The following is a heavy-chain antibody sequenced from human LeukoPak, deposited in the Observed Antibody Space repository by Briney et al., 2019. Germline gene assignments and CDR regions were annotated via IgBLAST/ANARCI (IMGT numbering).Heavy chain of an antibody. CDR2: ISYDGSNK. CDR1: GFTFSSYA. D-gene: IGHD1-7*01. Sequence: GGSLRLSCAASGFTFSSYAMHWVRQAPGKGLEWVAVISYDGSNKYYADSVKGRFTISRDNSKNTLYLQMNSLRAEDTAVYYCAREDDWNYEDYWGQGTLVTVSS. V-gene: IGHV3-30-3*01. CDR3: AREDDWNYEDY. J-gene: IGHJ4*02.